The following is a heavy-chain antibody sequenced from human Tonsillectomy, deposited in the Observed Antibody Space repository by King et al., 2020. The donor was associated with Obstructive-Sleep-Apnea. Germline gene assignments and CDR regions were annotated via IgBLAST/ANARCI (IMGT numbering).Heavy chain of an antibody. CDR1: GGSFSGYY. CDR2: INHSGST. Sequence: VQLQQWGAGLLKPSETLSLTCAVYGGSFSGYYWSWIRQPPGKGLEWIGEINHSGSTKYKPSLKSRVTISVDTSKNQLSLKLSSVTAADTAVYYCARGGGSSGYYLDYWGQGTLVTVSS. D-gene: IGHD3-22*01. CDR3: ARGGGSSGYYLDY. J-gene: IGHJ4*02. V-gene: IGHV4-34*01.